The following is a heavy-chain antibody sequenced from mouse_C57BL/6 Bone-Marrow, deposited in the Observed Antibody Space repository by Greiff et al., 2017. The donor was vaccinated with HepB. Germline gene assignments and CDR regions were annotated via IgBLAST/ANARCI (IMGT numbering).Heavy chain of an antibody. CDR3: AKFITTGEGFAY. J-gene: IGHJ3*01. CDR1: GYTFTSYW. V-gene: IGHV1-59*01. Sequence: QVQLQQPGAELVRPGPSVKLSCKASGYTFTSYWMHWVKQRPGQGLEWIGVIDPSDSYTNYNQKFKGKATLTVDTSSSTAYMQLSSLTSEDSAVYYCAKFITTGEGFAYWGQGTLVTVSA. D-gene: IGHD1-1*01. CDR2: IDPSDSYT.